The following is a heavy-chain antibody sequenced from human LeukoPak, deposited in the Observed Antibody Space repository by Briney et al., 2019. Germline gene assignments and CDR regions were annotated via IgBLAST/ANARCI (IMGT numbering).Heavy chain of an antibody. CDR3: AGERYCSGGSCYQEFDY. J-gene: IGHJ4*02. V-gene: IGHV1-2*06. D-gene: IGHD2-15*01. Sequence: ASVKVSCKASGYTFTGYYMHWVRQAPGQGLEWMGRINPNSGGTNYAQKFQGRVTMTRDTSISTAYMELSRLRSDDTAVYYCAGERYCSGGSCYQEFDYWGQGTLVTVSS. CDR2: INPNSGGT. CDR1: GYTFTGYY.